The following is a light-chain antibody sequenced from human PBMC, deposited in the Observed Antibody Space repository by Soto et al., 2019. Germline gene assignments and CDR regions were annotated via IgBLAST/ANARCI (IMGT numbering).Light chain of an antibody. Sequence: ENVLTQSPGTLSLSPGERATLSCRASQSVTNNYLAWFQQKPGQAPRLLIHGVSSRATGIPDRFSGSGSGTDFTLTINRLEPEDFAVYYCQQYGSSPWTFGQGTKVDIK. V-gene: IGKV3-20*01. J-gene: IGKJ1*01. CDR2: GVS. CDR1: QSVTNNY. CDR3: QQYGSSPWT.